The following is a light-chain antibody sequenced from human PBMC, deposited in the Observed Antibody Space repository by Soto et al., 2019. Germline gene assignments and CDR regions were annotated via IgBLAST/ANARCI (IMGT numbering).Light chain of an antibody. Sequence: SVLAFAQAALYLCPGGTAVLSCRASQSVSNYLAWYQQKPGQAPRLLIYDASNRATGVPARFRGSGSGTDFTLTICSLEPEDFSVYYCPHCSFWTQTFCEGTLL. V-gene: IGKV3-11*01. CDR3: PHCSFWTQT. CDR1: QSVSNY. J-gene: IGKJ5*01. CDR2: DAS.